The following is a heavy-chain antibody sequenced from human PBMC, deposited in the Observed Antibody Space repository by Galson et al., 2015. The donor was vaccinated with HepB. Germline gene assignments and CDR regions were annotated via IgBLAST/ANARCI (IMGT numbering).Heavy chain of an antibody. CDR2: ISSSGHST. V-gene: IGHV3-64D*06. J-gene: IGHJ4*02. D-gene: IGHD6-19*01. CDR3: VKVSPPAEVAVARAYYFDF. CDR1: GFTFSRYA. Sequence: SLRLSCAVSGFTFSRYALHWVRQAPGKGLEYLSAISSSGHSTHYIDSVKGRFTISRDNFKMTLYLQMSSLRTEDTAIYYCVKVSPPAEVAVARAYYFDFWGQGTLVTVSS.